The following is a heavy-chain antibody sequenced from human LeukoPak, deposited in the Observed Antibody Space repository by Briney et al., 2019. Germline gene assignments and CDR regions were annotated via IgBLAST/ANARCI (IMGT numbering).Heavy chain of an antibody. CDR3: ARKLGMDV. Sequence: SETLSLTCTVSGGSISGYYWSWIRQPPGKGLEWIGFIYYSGSTKYNPSLKSRVTISVDTSKNQFSLKLSSVTAADTAVYYCARKLGMDVWGQGTTVTVSS. V-gene: IGHV4-59*01. CDR2: IYYSGST. D-gene: IGHD1-26*01. CDR1: GGSISGYY. J-gene: IGHJ6*02.